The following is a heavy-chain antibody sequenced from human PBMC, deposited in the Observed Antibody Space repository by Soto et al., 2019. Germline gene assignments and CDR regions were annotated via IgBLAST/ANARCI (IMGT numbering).Heavy chain of an antibody. V-gene: IGHV1-8*01. D-gene: IGHD2-21*02. Sequence: ASVKVSCKASGYTFTSYDINWVRQATGQGLEWMGWMNPNSGNTGYAQKFQGRVTMTRNTSISTAYMELSSLRSEDTAVYYCAREVTGALYCYYYMDVWGKGTTVPVSS. J-gene: IGHJ6*03. CDR3: AREVTGALYCYYYMDV. CDR1: GYTFTSYD. CDR2: MNPNSGNT.